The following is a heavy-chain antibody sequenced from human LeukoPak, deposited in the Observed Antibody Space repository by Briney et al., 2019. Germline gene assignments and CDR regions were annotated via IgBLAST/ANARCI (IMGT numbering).Heavy chain of an antibody. D-gene: IGHD2-15*01. CDR3: AREAGCSGGSCYYNPFVY. CDR2: IIPIFGTA. J-gene: IGHJ4*02. Sequence: ASVKVSCKASGGTFSSYAISWVRQAPGQGLEWMGGIIPIFGTANYAQKFQGRVTITADESTSTAYMELSSLRSEDTAVYCCAREAGCSGGSCYYNPFVYWGQGTLVTVSS. CDR1: GGTFSSYA. V-gene: IGHV1-69*13.